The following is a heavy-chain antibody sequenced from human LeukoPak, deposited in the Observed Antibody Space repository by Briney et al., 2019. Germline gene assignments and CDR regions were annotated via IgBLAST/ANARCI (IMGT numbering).Heavy chain of an antibody. J-gene: IGHJ5*02. D-gene: IGHD5-12*01. V-gene: IGHV1-69*13. Sequence: ASVKVSCKASGGTFSSYAISWVRQAPGQGLEWMGGIIPIFGTANYAQKFQGRVTITADESTSTAYMELSSLRSEDTAVYYCARGVGYDPLEWFDPWGQGTLVTVSS. CDR2: IIPIFGTA. CDR1: GGTFSSYA. CDR3: ARGVGYDPLEWFDP.